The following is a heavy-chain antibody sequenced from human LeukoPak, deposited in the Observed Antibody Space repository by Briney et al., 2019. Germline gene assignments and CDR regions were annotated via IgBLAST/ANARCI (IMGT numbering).Heavy chain of an antibody. Sequence: PGGSLRLSCAAAGFTFSSYWMHWVRQAPGKGLVWVSRISSDGSSTSYADSVKGRFTVSRDNPKNTLYLQMNSLRAEDTAVYYCAKVYGDYDGAFDYWGQGTLVTVSS. D-gene: IGHD4-17*01. V-gene: IGHV3-74*01. CDR2: ISSDGSST. J-gene: IGHJ4*02. CDR3: AKVYGDYDGAFDY. CDR1: GFTFSSYW.